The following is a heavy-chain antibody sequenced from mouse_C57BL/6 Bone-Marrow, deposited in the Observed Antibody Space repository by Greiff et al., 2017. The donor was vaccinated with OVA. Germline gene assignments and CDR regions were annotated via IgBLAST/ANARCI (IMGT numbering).Heavy chain of an antibody. D-gene: IGHD1-1*01. CDR1: GYTFTDYY. CDR2: INPNNGGT. V-gene: IGHV1-26*01. J-gene: IGHJ1*03. Sequence: VQLQQSGPELVKPGASVKISCKASGYTFTDYYMNWVKQSHGKSLEWIGDINPNNGGTSYNQKFKGKATLTVDKSSSTAYMELRSLTSEDSAVYYCARYYYGSNWYFDVWCTGTTVTVSS. CDR3: ARYYYGSNWYFDV.